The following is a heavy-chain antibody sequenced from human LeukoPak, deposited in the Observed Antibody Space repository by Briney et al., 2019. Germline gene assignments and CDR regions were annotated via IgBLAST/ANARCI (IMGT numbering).Heavy chain of an antibody. CDR1: GFTFRSYW. J-gene: IGHJ4*02. D-gene: IGHD4-23*01. V-gene: IGHV3-7*05. CDR2: INQEGSEK. CDR3: AANGGPFDF. Sequence: RPGGSLRLSCAASGFTFRSYWMSWVRQAPGKGLEFVANINQEGSEKYYVDSVKGRFTISRDNAKNSLYLQINGLRAEDTAVYYCAANGGPFDFWGQGTLVTVPA.